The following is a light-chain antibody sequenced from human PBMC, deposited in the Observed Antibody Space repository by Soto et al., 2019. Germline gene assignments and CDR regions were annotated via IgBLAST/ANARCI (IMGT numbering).Light chain of an antibody. V-gene: IGLV9-49*01. Sequence: QSVLTQPPSASASLGASVTLTCTLSSGYSNYKVDWYQQRPGKGPRFVMRVASGGIVGSRGAGIPDRFSVFAAGLNRYLIINNIQQDDESDYHCGADHGGVFGGGTKVTVL. CDR2: VASGGIVG. CDR1: SGYSNYK. CDR3: GADHGGV. J-gene: IGLJ3*02.